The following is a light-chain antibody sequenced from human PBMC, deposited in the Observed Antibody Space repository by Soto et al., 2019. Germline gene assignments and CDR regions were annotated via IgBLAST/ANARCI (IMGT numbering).Light chain of an antibody. Sequence: DIVMTQSPDSVAVSLVEGATLSCRASQSVSSCLAWYQQKPGQAPRLLIYDASNRATGIPARFSGSGSGTDFTLTVSNLESEDFAVYYCQQCSNWPLTFGGGTKVDI. V-gene: IGKV3-11*01. J-gene: IGKJ4*01. CDR1: QSVSSC. CDR3: QQCSNWPLT. CDR2: DAS.